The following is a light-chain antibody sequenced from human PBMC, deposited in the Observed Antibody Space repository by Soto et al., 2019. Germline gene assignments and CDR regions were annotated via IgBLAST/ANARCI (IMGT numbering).Light chain of an antibody. CDR2: EGS. V-gene: IGLV2-23*01. Sequence: QSALTQPASVSGSPGQSITISCTGTISDVGSYDLVSWYQQHPGKAPKLMIYEGSKRPSGVSSRFSGSKSGNTASLTISGRQAEDESDYYCCSYAGSSTSWVFGGGTKLTVL. CDR3: CSYAGSSTSWV. J-gene: IGLJ3*02. CDR1: ISDVGSYDL.